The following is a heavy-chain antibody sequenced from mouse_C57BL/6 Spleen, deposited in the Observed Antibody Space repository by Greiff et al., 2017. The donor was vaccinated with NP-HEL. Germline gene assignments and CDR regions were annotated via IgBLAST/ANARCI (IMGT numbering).Heavy chain of an antibody. J-gene: IGHJ2*01. Sequence: VQLQQSGPELVKPGASVKISCKASGYSFTSYYIHWVKQRPGQGLAWIGWIYPGSGNTKYNEKFKGKATLTADTSSSTAYMQLSSLTSEDSAVYYCARWVTGTGFDYWGQGTTLTVSS. D-gene: IGHD4-1*01. V-gene: IGHV1-66*01. CDR2: IYPGSGNT. CDR3: ARWVTGTGFDY. CDR1: GYSFTSYY.